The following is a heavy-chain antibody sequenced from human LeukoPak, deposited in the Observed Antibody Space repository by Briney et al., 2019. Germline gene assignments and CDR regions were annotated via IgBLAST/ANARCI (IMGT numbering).Heavy chain of an antibody. D-gene: IGHD5-18*01. CDR2: FDPEDGET. Sequence: ASVKVSCKVSGYTLTELSMHWVRQAPGKGLEWMGGFDPEDGETIYAQKSQGRVTMTEDTSTDTAYMELSSLRSDDTAVYYCARDMAYSYGPLPLDYWGQGTLVTVSS. J-gene: IGHJ4*02. V-gene: IGHV1-24*01. CDR1: GYTLTELS. CDR3: ARDMAYSYGPLPLDY.